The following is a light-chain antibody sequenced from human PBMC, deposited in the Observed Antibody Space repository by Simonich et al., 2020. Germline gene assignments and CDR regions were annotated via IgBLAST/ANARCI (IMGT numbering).Light chain of an antibody. CDR2: ACS. V-gene: IGLV2-8*01. Sequence: QSALTQPRSVSGSPGQSVTISCTGTSSDVGGYNYVSWYQQHPGKAPKLMIYACSTRPSGVPDRFSGSKSGNTASLTVSGLQAEDEADYYCSSYAGSNNFEVFGGGTKLTVL. CDR3: SSYAGSNNFEV. J-gene: IGLJ3*02. CDR1: SSDVGGYNY.